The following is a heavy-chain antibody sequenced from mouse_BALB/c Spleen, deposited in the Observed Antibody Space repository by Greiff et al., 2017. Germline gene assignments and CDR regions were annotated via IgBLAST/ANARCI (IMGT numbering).Heavy chain of an antibody. CDR1: GFAFSSYD. V-gene: IGHV5-12-1*01. D-gene: IGHD1-2*01. J-gene: IGHJ2*01. CDR3: ARLHYYGYVGY. CDR2: ISSGGGST. Sequence: EVMLVESGGGLVKPGGSLKLSCAASGFAFSSYDMSWVRQTPEKRLEWVAYISSGGGSTYYPDTVKGRFTISRDNAKNTLYLQMSSLKSEDTAMYYCARLHYYGYVGYWGQGTTLTVSS.